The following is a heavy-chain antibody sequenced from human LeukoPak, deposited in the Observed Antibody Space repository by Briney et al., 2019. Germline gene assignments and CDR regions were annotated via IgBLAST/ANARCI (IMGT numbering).Heavy chain of an antibody. CDR1: GFTFTSYG. J-gene: IGHJ5*02. Sequence: GGSLRLSCAASGFTFTSYGMHWVRQAPGKGLEWVAVISYDGSDKSYADSVKGRFTISRDNSKNTLYQQMNSLRAEDTAVYYCAKDPVEGWFGTTGREIDPWGQGTLVTVSS. CDR2: ISYDGSDK. V-gene: IGHV3-30*18. CDR3: AKDPVEGWFGTTGREIDP. D-gene: IGHD3-10*01.